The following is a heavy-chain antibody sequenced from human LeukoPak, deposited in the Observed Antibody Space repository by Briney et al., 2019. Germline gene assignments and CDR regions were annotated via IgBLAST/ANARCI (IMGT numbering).Heavy chain of an antibody. D-gene: IGHD3-10*01. CDR1: GGSFSGYY. Sequence: SETLSLTCAVYGGSFSGYYWSWIRQPPGKGLEWIGEINHSGSTNYNPSLKSRVTISVDTSKNQFSLKLSSVTAADTAVHYCARVASVLLWFGEPYYFDYWGQGTLVTVSS. CDR2: INHSGST. J-gene: IGHJ4*02. V-gene: IGHV4-34*01. CDR3: ARVASVLLWFGEPYYFDY.